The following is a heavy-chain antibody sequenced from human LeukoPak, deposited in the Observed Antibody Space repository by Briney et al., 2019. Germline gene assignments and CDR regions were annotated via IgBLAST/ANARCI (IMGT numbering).Heavy chain of an antibody. CDR2: IKSKTDGGTT. V-gene: IGHV3-15*07. D-gene: IGHD3-3*01. J-gene: IGHJ4*02. CDR1: GFTFSNAW. Sequence: GGSLRLSCAASGFTFSNAWMNWVRQAPGKGLEWVGRIKSKTDGGTTDYAAPVKGRFTISRDDSKNTLYLQMNSLKTEDTAVYYCAREKISFGWSGYVHDYFDYWGQGTLVTVSS. CDR3: AREKISFGWSGYVHDYFDY.